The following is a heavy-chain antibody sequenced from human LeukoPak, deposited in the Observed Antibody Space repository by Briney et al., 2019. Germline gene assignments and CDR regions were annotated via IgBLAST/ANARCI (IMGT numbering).Heavy chain of an antibody. CDR3: ARLGATNVLRFLEWLPDYHFDY. V-gene: IGHV4-59*01. D-gene: IGHD3-3*01. Sequence: SETLSFTCTVSGGSIRSYYWSWIRQPAGKGLEWIGYIYYSGSTNYNPSLKSRVTISVDTSKNQFSLKLSSVTAADTAVYYCARLGATNVLRFLEWLPDYHFDYWGQGTLVTVSS. CDR2: IYYSGST. J-gene: IGHJ4*01. CDR1: GGSIRSYY.